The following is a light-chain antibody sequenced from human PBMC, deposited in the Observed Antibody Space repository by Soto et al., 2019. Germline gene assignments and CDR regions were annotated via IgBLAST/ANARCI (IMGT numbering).Light chain of an antibody. CDR1: SSDIGGHNY. V-gene: IGLV2-14*01. Sequence: QSALTQPASVSGSPGQSITVSCTGTSSDIGGHNYVSWYQQHPGKVPKLIIYEVSNRPSGVSNRFSGSKSGNTASLTVSGLQAEDEADYYCSSYTTTSTVVFGGGPSSPS. CDR2: EVS. CDR3: SSYTTTSTVV. J-gene: IGLJ2*01.